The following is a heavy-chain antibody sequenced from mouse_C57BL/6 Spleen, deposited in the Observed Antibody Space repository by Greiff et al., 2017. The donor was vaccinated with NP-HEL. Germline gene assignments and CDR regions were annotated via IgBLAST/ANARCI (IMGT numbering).Heavy chain of an antibody. V-gene: IGHV1-15*01. CDR2: IDPETGGT. CDR3: TRRDYYGRSFYYAMDY. J-gene: IGHJ4*01. CDR1: GYTFTDYE. D-gene: IGHD1-1*01. Sequence: QVQLQQSGAELVRPGASVTLSCKASGYTFTDYEMHWVKQTPVHGLEWIGAIDPETGGTAYNQKFKGKAILTADKSSSTAYMELRSLTSEDSAVYYCTRRDYYGRSFYYAMDYWGQGTSVTVAS.